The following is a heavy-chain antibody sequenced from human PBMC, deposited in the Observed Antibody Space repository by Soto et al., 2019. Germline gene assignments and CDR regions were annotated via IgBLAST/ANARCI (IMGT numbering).Heavy chain of an antibody. V-gene: IGHV4-59*05. CDR2: IYYSGST. J-gene: IGHJ5*02. Sequence: PSETLSLTCTVSGGSINNYYWSWIRQPPGKGLEWIGSIYYSGSTYYNPSLKSRVTISVDTSKNQFSLKLSSVTAADTAAYYCAGRYDSSGSYLGFDPWCQETLLTISS. CDR1: GGSINNYY. D-gene: IGHD3-22*01. CDR3: AGRYDSSGSYLGFDP.